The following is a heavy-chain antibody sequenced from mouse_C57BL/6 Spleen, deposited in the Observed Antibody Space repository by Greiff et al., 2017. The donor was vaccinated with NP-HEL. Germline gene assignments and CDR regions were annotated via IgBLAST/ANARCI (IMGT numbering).Heavy chain of an antibody. J-gene: IGHJ2*01. CDR3: AREVITTVYFDC. D-gene: IGHD1-1*01. Sequence: EVQLQQSGPELVKPGASVKMSCKASGYTFTDYNMHWVKQSHGKSLEWIGYINPNNGGTSYNQKFKGKATLTVNKSSSTAYMELRSLTSEDSAVYYCAREVITTVYFDCWGQGTTLTVSS. V-gene: IGHV1-22*01. CDR2: INPNNGGT. CDR1: GYTFTDYN.